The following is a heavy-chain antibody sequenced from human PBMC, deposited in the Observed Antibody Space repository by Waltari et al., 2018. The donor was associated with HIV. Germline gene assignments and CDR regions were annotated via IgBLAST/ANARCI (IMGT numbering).Heavy chain of an antibody. V-gene: IGHV3-30*18. CDR1: GLTFSSYA. CDR3: AKGASGWSPGY. Sequence: QVQLVESGGGVVQPGRFLRLPCSASGLTFSSYAMHWVRQAPGKGLEWVAVISYYGDNKYYADSVKGRFTISRDNSKNTLYLQMNSLRAEDTAVYYCAKGASGWSPGYWGQGTLVTVSS. J-gene: IGHJ4*02. D-gene: IGHD6-19*01. CDR2: ISYYGDNK.